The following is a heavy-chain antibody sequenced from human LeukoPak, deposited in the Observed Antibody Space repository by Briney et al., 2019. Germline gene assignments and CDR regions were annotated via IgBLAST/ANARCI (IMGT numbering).Heavy chain of an antibody. CDR1: GYSISSGYY. V-gene: IGHV4-38-2*02. D-gene: IGHD3-9*01. J-gene: IGHJ5*02. Sequence: SETLSLTCAVSGYSISSGYYWGWIRQPPGKGLEWIGSIYHSGSTYYNPSLKSRVTISVDTSKNQFSLKLSSVTAADTAVYYCARDPGYDILTGYYNWFDPWGQGTLVTVSS. CDR3: ARDPGYDILTGYYNWFDP. CDR2: IYHSGST.